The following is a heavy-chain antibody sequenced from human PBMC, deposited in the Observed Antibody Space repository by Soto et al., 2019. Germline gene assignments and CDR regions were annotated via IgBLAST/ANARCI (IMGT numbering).Heavy chain of an antibody. CDR1: GFAFNSYV. J-gene: IGHJ4*02. Sequence: GGSLRLSCAASGFAFNSYVMHWVRQAPGKGLEWVAVISYDGSNNHYADSVKGRFTISRDNSKNMLYLQMNSLRVDDTAVYYCAKDGLDEYSGHDPPRFDYWGQGTLVTVSS. V-gene: IGHV3-30*18. D-gene: IGHD5-12*01. CDR3: AKDGLDEYSGHDPPRFDY. CDR2: ISYDGSNN.